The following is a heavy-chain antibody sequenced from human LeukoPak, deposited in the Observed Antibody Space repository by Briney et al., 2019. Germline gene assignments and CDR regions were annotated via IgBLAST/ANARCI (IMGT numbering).Heavy chain of an antibody. CDR1: GFNFSNYW. Sequence: PGGSLRLFCAASGFNFSNYWMSWVRQAPGKGLEWVANINRDGSEQYYLDSVRGRFTISRDNTKNSLYMQMDSLRVDDTAVYYRAELGITMIGGVWGKGTTVTISS. V-gene: IGHV3-7*01. CDR3: AELGITMIGGV. CDR2: INRDGSEQ. D-gene: IGHD3-10*02. J-gene: IGHJ6*04.